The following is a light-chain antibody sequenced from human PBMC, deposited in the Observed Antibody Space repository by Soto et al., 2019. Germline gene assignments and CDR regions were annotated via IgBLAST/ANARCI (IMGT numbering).Light chain of an antibody. J-gene: IGKJ2*01. CDR2: KAS. V-gene: IGKV1-5*03. CDR1: QSISSW. Sequence: DIQMTQSPSTLSASVGDRVTITCRASQSISSWLAWYQQKPGKAPKLLIYKASILESGVPSRFSGSGSGTEFTLTISSLQPDDFAPYYCHQYTSPYTFGQGTKLEIK. CDR3: HQYTSPYT.